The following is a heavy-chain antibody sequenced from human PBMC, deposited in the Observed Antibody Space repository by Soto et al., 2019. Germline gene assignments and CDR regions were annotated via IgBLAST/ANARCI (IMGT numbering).Heavy chain of an antibody. V-gene: IGHV3-73*01. Sequence: PGGSLRLSCAASGFTFSGSAMHWVRQASGKGLEWVGRIRSKANSYATAYAASVKGRFTISRDDSKNTAYLQMNSLKTEDTAVYYCTRHEYSYGQDYYYYMDVWGKGTTVTVSS. J-gene: IGHJ6*03. CDR1: GFTFSGSA. D-gene: IGHD5-18*01. CDR3: TRHEYSYGQDYYYYMDV. CDR2: IRSKANSYAT.